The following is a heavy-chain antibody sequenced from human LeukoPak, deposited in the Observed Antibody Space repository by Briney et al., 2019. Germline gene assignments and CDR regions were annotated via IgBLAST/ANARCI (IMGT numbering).Heavy chain of an antibody. J-gene: IGHJ4*02. CDR2: IYYSGST. CDR3: ARGGIAVAVSFDY. V-gene: IGHV4-31*03. D-gene: IGHD6-19*01. CDR1: GGSISSGGYY. Sequence: SQTLSLTCTVSGGSISSGGYYWSWIRQHPGKGLEWIGYIYYSGSTYYNPSLKSRVTISVDTSKNQFSLKLSSVTAADTAVYYCARGGIAVAVSFDYWGQGTLVTVSS.